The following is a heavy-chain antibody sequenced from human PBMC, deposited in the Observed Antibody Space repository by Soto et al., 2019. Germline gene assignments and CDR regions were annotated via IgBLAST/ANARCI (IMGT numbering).Heavy chain of an antibody. CDR1: GFTFTSYS. CDR3: AKDLRAGSGYDFDY. Sequence: EVQLLQSGGGLVQPGGSLRLSCAASGFTFTSYSMTWVRQTPGKGLEWVAAVNTGGYSKYYADSVKGRFTISRDNSNKTLSLQMNSLRAEDTAVYYCAKDLRAGSGYDFDYRDQGTLVTVSS. CDR2: VNTGGYSK. D-gene: IGHD5-12*01. J-gene: IGHJ4*02. V-gene: IGHV3-23*01.